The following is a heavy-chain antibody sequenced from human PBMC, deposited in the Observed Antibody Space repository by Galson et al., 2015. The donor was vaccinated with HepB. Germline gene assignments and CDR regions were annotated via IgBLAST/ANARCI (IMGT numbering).Heavy chain of an antibody. D-gene: IGHD3-10*01. V-gene: IGHV1-18*01. CDR2: ISRQKANP. J-gene: IGHJ4*02. Sequence: SVKVSCKASGHTFTNYGITWVRQAPGQGLEWMGWISRQKANPKYSQKFQDRFTISRATSETTVYMELSGLTSEDTAVYFCARAGGLYGSGRHFDSWGQGTQSPSPQ. CDR3: ARAGGLYGSGRHFDS. CDR1: GHTFTNYG.